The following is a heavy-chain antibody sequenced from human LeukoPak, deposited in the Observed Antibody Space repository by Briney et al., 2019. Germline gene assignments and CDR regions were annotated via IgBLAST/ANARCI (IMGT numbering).Heavy chain of an antibody. Sequence: SETLSLTCAVSGGSINSIDWWSWVRQPPGQGLEWIGEMYHTGGFNYNPSLKSRVAISLDKSQNQFSLRLSSVTAADTAVYYCARNPRDGHTFDYWGQGTLVTVSS. CDR1: GGSINSIDW. J-gene: IGHJ4*02. CDR2: MYHTGGF. V-gene: IGHV4-4*02. CDR3: ARNPRDGHTFDY.